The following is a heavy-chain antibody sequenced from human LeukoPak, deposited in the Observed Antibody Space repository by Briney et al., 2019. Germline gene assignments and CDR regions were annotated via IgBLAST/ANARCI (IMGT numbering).Heavy chain of an antibody. CDR1: GYTFTSYG. J-gene: IGHJ6*02. D-gene: IGHD2-15*01. Sequence: GASVKVSCKASGYTFTSYGISWVRQAPGQGLEWMGWISAYNGNTNYAQKLQGRVTMTTDTSTSTAYMELRSLRSDDTAVYYCARVISGGSCYSCYYYGMDVWGQGTTVTVSS. V-gene: IGHV1-18*01. CDR2: ISAYNGNT. CDR3: ARVISGGSCYSCYYYGMDV.